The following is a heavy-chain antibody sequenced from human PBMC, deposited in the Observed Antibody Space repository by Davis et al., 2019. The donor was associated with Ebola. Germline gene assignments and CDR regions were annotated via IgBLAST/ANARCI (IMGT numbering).Heavy chain of an antibody. CDR1: GFTFSSYW. J-gene: IGHJ4*02. D-gene: IGHD6-13*01. V-gene: IGHV3-7*01. CDR2: IKQDGSEK. CDR3: ARVTAALFLFE. Sequence: GESLKISCAASGFTFSSYWMSWVRQAPGKGLEWVANIKQDGSEKYYVDSVKGRFTISRDNAKNSLYLQMNSLRAEDTAVYYCARVTAALFLFEWGQGTLVTVSS.